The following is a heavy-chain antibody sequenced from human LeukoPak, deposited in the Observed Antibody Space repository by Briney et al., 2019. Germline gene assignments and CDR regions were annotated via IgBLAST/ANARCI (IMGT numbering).Heavy chain of an antibody. CDR3: ARGLYDFWSGYYLGCWFDP. J-gene: IGHJ5*02. Sequence: GASVKVSCKVSGYTLTELSMHWVRQAPGKGLEWMGGFDPEDGETIYAQKFQGRVTMTEDTSTDTAYMELSSLRSEDTAVYYCARGLYDFWSGYYLGCWFDPWGQGTLVTVSS. CDR1: GYTLTELS. D-gene: IGHD3-3*01. V-gene: IGHV1-24*01. CDR2: FDPEDGET.